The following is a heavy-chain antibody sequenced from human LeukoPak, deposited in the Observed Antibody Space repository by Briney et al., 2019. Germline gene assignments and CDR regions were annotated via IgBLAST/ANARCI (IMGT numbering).Heavy chain of an antibody. J-gene: IGHJ4*02. V-gene: IGHV1-8*01. CDR1: GYTFTSYD. CDR3: ARNLMYCSSTTCCLEY. Sequence: ASVKVSCKASGYTFTSYDINWVRQATGQGLEWMGWMNPNSGNTGYAQKFQGRVTMTRDTSISTAYLELSSLRSEDTAFYYCARNLMYCSSTTCCLEYWGQGTLVTVAS. D-gene: IGHD2-2*01. CDR2: MNPNSGNT.